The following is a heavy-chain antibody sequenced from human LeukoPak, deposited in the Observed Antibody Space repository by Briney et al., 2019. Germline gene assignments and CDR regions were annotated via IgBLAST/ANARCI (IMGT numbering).Heavy chain of an antibody. Sequence: SETLSLTCTVSGGSISSSSYYWGWIRQPTGKGLEWIGSIYYSGSTYYNPSLKSRVTISVDTSKNQFSLKLSSVTAADTAVYYCARASRNSSSWYWFDPWGQGTLVTVSS. CDR3: ARASRNSSSWYWFDP. CDR1: GGSISSSSYY. J-gene: IGHJ5*02. CDR2: IYYSGST. V-gene: IGHV4-39*01. D-gene: IGHD6-13*01.